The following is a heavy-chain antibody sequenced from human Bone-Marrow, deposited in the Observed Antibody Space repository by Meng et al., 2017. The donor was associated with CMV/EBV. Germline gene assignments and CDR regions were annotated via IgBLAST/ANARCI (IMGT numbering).Heavy chain of an antibody. V-gene: IGHV3-30-3*01. CDR2: ISYDGSNK. J-gene: IGHJ6*02. CDR3: ATPMGVAAAGTYYYYGTDV. Sequence: GGSLRLSCAASGFTFSSYAMHWVRQAPGKGLEWVAVISYDGSNKYYADSVKGRFTISRDNSKNSLYLQMNSLRAEDTAVYYCATPMGVAAAGTYYYYGTDVWGQGTTVTVSS. D-gene: IGHD6-13*01. CDR1: GFTFSSYA.